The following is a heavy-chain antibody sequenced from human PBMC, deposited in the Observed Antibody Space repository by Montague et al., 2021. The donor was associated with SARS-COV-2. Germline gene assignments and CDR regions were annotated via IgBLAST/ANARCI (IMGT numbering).Heavy chain of an antibody. Sequence: LRLSCAASRFTFDDYAMHWVRQAPGKGLEWVSGISWNSGSIGXADSVKGRFTISRDNAKNSLYLQMNSLRAGDTAVYYCARYGDYADAFDIWGQGTMVTVSS. V-gene: IGHV3-9*01. D-gene: IGHD4-17*01. CDR1: RFTFDDYA. CDR2: ISWNSGSI. CDR3: ARYGDYADAFDI. J-gene: IGHJ3*02.